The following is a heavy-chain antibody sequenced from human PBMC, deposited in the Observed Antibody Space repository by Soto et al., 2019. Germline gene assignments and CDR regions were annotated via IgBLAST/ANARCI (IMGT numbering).Heavy chain of an antibody. CDR1: GGTFSSYA. Sequence: GASVKVSCKASGGTFSSYAISWVRQAPGQGLEWMGGIIPIFDTANYAQKFQGRVTITADESTSTAYMELSSLRSEDTAVYYCASFISPYDILTGPPRFDPWGQGTLVTVSS. D-gene: IGHD3-9*01. V-gene: IGHV1-69*13. CDR2: IIPIFDTA. J-gene: IGHJ5*02. CDR3: ASFISPYDILTGPPRFDP.